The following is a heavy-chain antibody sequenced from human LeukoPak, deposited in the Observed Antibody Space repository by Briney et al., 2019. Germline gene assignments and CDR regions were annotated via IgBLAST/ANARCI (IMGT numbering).Heavy chain of an antibody. CDR2: INHSGST. D-gene: IGHD6-13*01. CDR3: ASVPRGSSSWYSRYFDY. Sequence: PSETLSLTCAVYGGSFSGYYWSWIRQPPGKGLEWIGEINHSGSTNYSPSLKSRVTISVDTSKNQFSLKLSSVTAADTAVYYCASVPRGSSSWYSRYFDYWGQGTLVTVSS. J-gene: IGHJ4*02. V-gene: IGHV4-34*01. CDR1: GGSFSGYY.